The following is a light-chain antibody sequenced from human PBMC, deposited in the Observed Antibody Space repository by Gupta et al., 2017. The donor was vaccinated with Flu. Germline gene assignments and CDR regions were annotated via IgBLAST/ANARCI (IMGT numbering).Light chain of an antibody. V-gene: IGLV2-11*01. CDR2: DVT. CDR1: SNDVGGSNR. Sequence: QSAPTQPRSVSGSPGQSVTISCTGSSNDVGGSNRVSWYHQRPGKAPKLNQYDVTERPSGVTDRFSGAKSGNTAARTISGLQADDEADYYGSYWVFGSGTTVTVL. J-gene: IGLJ1*01. CDR3: SYWV.